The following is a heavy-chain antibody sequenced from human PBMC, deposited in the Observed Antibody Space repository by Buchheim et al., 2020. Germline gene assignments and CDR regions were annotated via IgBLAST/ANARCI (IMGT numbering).Heavy chain of an antibody. Sequence: QVQLVESGGGVVQPGRSLRLSCSASGFTFSNYGMHWVRQAPGKGLEWVAVISYDGRNKYYVDSVKGRFTISKDNSKNTLYLQMNSLRAEDTAVYHCATHSGGYPGGALDMWGQGT. CDR1: GFTFSNYG. D-gene: IGHD1-26*01. V-gene: IGHV3-30*03. CDR2: ISYDGRNK. CDR3: ATHSGGYPGGALDM. J-gene: IGHJ3*02.